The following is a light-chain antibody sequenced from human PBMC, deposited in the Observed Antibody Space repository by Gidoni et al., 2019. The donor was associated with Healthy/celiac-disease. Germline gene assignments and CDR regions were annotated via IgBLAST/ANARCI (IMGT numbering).Light chain of an antibody. Sequence: DIQMTQSPSSLSASVGDRVTITCRASQSISSYLNWYQQKPGKAPKLLIYAASSLQSGVPSRFSGSGSGTDFTLTISSLQPEDFATYYCQQSYSQRYTFGQXTKLEIK. J-gene: IGKJ2*01. CDR2: AAS. CDR1: QSISSY. V-gene: IGKV1-39*01. CDR3: QQSYSQRYT.